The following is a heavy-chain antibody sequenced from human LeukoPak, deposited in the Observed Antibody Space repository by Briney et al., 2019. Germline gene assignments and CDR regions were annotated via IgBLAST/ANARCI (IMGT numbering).Heavy chain of an antibody. CDR3: TTDSRPNEDFWREILDMGFDY. V-gene: IGHV3-15*01. CDR1: GFTFSNAW. D-gene: IGHD3-3*01. J-gene: IGHJ4*02. Sequence: GGSLRLSCAASGFTFSNAWMSWVRQAPGKGLEWVGRIKSKTDGGTTDYAAPVKGRFTISRDDSKNTLYLQMSSLKTEDTAVYYCTTDSRPNEDFWREILDMGFDYWGQGTLVTVSS. CDR2: IKSKTDGGTT.